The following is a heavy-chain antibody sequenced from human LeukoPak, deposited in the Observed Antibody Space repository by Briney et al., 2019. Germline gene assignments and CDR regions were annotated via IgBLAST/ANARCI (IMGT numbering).Heavy chain of an antibody. J-gene: IGHJ5*02. CDR3: ARGVAAAEWFDP. CDR1: GGSFSGYY. D-gene: IGHD6-13*01. Sequence: SETLSLTCAVYGGSFSGYYWSWIRQPPGKGLEWIGEINHSGSTNYNPSLKSRVTISVDTSKNQFSLKLSSVTAADTAVYYCARGVAAAEWFDPWGQGTLVTVSS. CDR2: INHSGST. V-gene: IGHV4-34*01.